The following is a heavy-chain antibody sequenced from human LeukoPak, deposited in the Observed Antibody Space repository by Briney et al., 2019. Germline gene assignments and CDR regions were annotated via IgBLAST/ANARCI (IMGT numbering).Heavy chain of an antibody. V-gene: IGHV4-39*01. CDR1: GGSISSSSYY. CDR2: IYYSGST. Sequence: SETLSLTCTVSGGSISSSSYYWGWVRQPPGEGLEWIGSIYYSGSTYYNPSLKSRVTISVDTSKNQFSLKLSSVTAADTAVYYCARISVAVAAAPFDYWGQGTLVTVSS. J-gene: IGHJ4*02. CDR3: ARISVAVAAAPFDY. D-gene: IGHD6-19*01.